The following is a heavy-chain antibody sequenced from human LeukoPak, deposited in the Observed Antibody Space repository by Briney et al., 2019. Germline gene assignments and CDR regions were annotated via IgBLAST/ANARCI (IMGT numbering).Heavy chain of an antibody. D-gene: IGHD2-2*01. CDR1: GGSISSYY. CDR3: ARGRDPIVVVPAAYLGGFDP. Sequence: SETLSLTCTVSGGSISSYYWSWIRQPPGKGLEWIGRIYISGSTNYNPSLKSRVTMSVDTSKNQFSLKLSSVTAADTAVYCCARGRDPIVVVPAAYLGGFDPWGQGTLVTVSS. CDR2: IYISGST. V-gene: IGHV4-4*07. J-gene: IGHJ5*02.